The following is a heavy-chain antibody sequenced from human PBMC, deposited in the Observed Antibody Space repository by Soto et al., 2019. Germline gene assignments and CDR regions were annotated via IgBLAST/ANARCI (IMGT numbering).Heavy chain of an antibody. CDR1: GYTFTGYY. J-gene: IGHJ5*02. Sequence: ASVKVSCKASGYTFTGYYMHWVRQAPGQGLEWMGWINPNSGGTNYAQKFQGRVTMTRDTSISTAYLELSRLRSDDTAVYYCARDRSLGYRSRYYDNMGGENCFDLWGQGTLVTVSS. D-gene: IGHD6-13*01. CDR3: ARDRSLGYRSRYYDNMGGENCFDL. V-gene: IGHV1-2*02. CDR2: INPNSGGT.